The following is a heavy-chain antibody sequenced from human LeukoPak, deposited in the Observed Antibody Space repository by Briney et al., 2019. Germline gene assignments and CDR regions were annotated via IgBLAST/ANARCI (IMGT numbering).Heavy chain of an antibody. CDR3: ASGLVPAAIEDY. Sequence: APVKVSCKASGYTFTGYYLHWVRQAPGQGLEWVGWINPNSGGTNYAQKFQGRVTMTRDTSISTAYMELSRLRSDDTAVYYCASGLVPAAIEDYWGQGTLVTVSS. J-gene: IGHJ4*02. CDR1: GYTFTGYY. D-gene: IGHD2-2*01. CDR2: INPNSGGT. V-gene: IGHV1-2*02.